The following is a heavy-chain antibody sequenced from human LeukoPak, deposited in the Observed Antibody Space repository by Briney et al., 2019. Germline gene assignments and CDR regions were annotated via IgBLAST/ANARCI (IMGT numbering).Heavy chain of an antibody. D-gene: IGHD1-26*01. CDR3: AADPAEWEVDAFDI. CDR1: GGTFSSYA. V-gene: IGHV1-69*04. J-gene: IGHJ3*02. CDR2: IIPILGIA. Sequence: SVTVSCKASGGTFSSYAISWVRQAPGQGLEWMGRIIPILGIANYAQKFQERVTITRDMSTSTAYMELSSLRSEDTAVYYCAADPAEWEVDAFDIWGQGTILSVFS.